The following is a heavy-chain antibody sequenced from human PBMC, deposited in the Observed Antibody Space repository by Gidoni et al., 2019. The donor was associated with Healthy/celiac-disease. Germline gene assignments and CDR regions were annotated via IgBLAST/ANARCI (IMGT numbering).Heavy chain of an antibody. CDR1: GGSISSYY. CDR2: IYYSGGT. V-gene: IGHV4-59*01. Sequence: QVQLQESGPGLVKPSETPSLTCTVSGGSISSYYWSWIRQPPGKGLEWMAYIYYSGGTNYNPSLKSRVTIAVDTSKNQCSLKLSSVTAADTAVYYCARWVRSEGYNDGYYYYYYMDVWGKGTTVTVSS. J-gene: IGHJ6*03. CDR3: ARWVRSEGYNDGYYYYYYMDV. D-gene: IGHD5-18*01.